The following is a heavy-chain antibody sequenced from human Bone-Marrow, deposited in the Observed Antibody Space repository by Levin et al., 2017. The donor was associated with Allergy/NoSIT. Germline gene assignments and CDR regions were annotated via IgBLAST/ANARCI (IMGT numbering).Heavy chain of an antibody. J-gene: IGHJ5*02. Sequence: SQTLSLTCSVSGDSISDYYWHWIRQSPGKGLEWLGYIYHTGYSMSNPSLSSRLSISVDTSKNQISLKLTSVTPADTAVYHCARDRRRGIYADEFDIWGQGRPVTVSS. CDR3: ARDRRRGIYADEFDI. D-gene: IGHD3-16*01. CDR2: IYHTGYS. CDR1: GDSISDYY. V-gene: IGHV4-59*01.